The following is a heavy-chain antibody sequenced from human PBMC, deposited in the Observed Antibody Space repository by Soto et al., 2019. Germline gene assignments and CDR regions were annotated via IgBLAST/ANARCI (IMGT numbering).Heavy chain of an antibody. D-gene: IGHD4-4*01. CDR3: AREGLYSNYAEYFNH. CDR1: GYTFNTYG. J-gene: IGHJ1*01. V-gene: IGHV1-18*01. Sequence: QVHLVQSGAEVKRPGASVKVSCTTSGYTFNTYGITWVRQAPGQGLEWMGWISGYSGHTKYAEKVQGRVTMTTDPFTSTGYMELSRLTYEDTAVYYCAREGLYSNYAEYFNHWGQGTLVTVSS. CDR2: ISGYSGHT.